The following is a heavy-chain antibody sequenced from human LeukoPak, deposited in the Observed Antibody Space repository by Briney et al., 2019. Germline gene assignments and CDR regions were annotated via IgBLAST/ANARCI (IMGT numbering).Heavy chain of an antibody. CDR3: ARHLGPYSASYLDY. V-gene: IGHV4-39*01. CDR2: VNYAVNT. D-gene: IGHD1-26*01. J-gene: IGHJ4*02. CDR1: GAYISSSTXX. Sequence: SETLSLTCTVSGAYISSSTXXXXWXXXSPGKGLEWIGSVNYAVNTYYNPSLKSRXTISADTSKNQFSLKMNFVTAADTALYYCARHLGPYSASYLDYWGQGSLVTVSS.